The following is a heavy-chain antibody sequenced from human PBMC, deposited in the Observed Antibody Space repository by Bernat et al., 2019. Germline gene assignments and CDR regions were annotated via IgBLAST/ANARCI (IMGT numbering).Heavy chain of an antibody. D-gene: IGHD6-6*01. Sequence: EVQLLESGGGLVQPGGSLRLSCAASGFTFSSYAMSWVRQAPGKELEWVSAISGNGGSTYYADSVKGRFTISRDNSKNTLYLQMNSLRAEDTAVYYCAKGSLYSSSVGYWGQGTLVTVSS. V-gene: IGHV3-23*01. CDR3: AKGSLYSSSVGY. CDR2: ISGNGGST. CDR1: GFTFSSYA. J-gene: IGHJ4*02.